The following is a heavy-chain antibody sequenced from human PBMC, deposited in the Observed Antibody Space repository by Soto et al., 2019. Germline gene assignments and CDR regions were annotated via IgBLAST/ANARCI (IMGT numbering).Heavy chain of an antibody. V-gene: IGHV2-5*02. CDR2: VYGDGDK. CDR1: GISLTTSGEG. CDR3: AHNIGGDYVYGFDF. Sequence: QIALKESGPTLVKPTQTLTLTCTFSGISLTTSGEGVGWVRQPPGKGLEWVALVYGDGDKRYLTSLKSRLTITKDTSKNQVVRTMTNMDPVDTGTYFCAHNIGGDYVYGFDFWGQGTKVTVSS. D-gene: IGHD3-16*01. J-gene: IGHJ3*01.